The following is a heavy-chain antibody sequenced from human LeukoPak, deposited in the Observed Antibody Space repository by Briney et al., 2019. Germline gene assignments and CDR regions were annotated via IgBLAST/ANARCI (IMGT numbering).Heavy chain of an antibody. CDR3: ARERFGTTYCGGDCYSNYFDY. Sequence: SVKVSCKASGGTFSSYAISWVRQAPGQGLEWMGGIIPIFGTANYAQKFQGRVTITADESTSTAYMELSSLRSEDTAVYYCARERFGTTYCGGDCYSNYFDYWGQGTLVTVSS. CDR2: IIPIFGTA. J-gene: IGHJ4*02. CDR1: GGTFSSYA. D-gene: IGHD2-21*02. V-gene: IGHV1-69*13.